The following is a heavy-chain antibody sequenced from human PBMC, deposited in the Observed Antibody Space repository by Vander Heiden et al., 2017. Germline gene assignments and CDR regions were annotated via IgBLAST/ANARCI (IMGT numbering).Heavy chain of an antibody. D-gene: IGHD2-15*01. CDR1: GFPFSYYT. J-gene: IGHJ4*02. CDR2: ISATGVTI. V-gene: IGHV3-48*02. CDR3: ARDPKLYGAFGPYFDY. Sequence: EVQLVQSGGGLVQPGGSLRLSGGASGFPFSYYTMTWVRQTPGKGLEWISYISATGVTIYYSQSVEGRFTISRDNVKNSLYLQMNNLRDDDTGVYYCARDPKLYGAFGPYFDYWGQGVLVTVAS.